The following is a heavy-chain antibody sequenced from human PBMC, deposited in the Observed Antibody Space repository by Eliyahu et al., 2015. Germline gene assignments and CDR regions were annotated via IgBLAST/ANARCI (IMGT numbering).Heavy chain of an antibody. D-gene: IGHD4-11*01. CDR1: GFTVSSNY. V-gene: IGHV3-66*01. CDR2: IYSGGST. CDR3: ARAPPTTSRYFDY. J-gene: IGHJ4*02. Sequence: EVQLVESGGGLVQPGGSLRLSXAASGFTVSSNYMSWVRQAPGKGLGWVSVIYSGGSTYYADSVKGRFTISRDNSKNTLYLQMNSLRAEDTAVYYCARAPPTTSRYFDYWGQGTLVTVSS.